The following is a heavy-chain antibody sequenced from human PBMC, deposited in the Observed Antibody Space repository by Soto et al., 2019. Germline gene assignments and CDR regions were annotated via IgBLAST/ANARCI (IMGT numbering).Heavy chain of an antibody. D-gene: IGHD3-9*01. CDR3: ARVRTGYFDY. J-gene: IGHJ4*02. V-gene: IGHV4-59*11. Sequence: SETLSLTCTLSGGAINDHYWSFIRQPPGKGLEWIGYIYYNGNTNYNPSLESRVTISVDRSRNQFSLRLTSLTAADTAVYYCARVRTGYFDYWGRGALGTVSA. CDR1: GGAINDHY. CDR2: IYYNGNT.